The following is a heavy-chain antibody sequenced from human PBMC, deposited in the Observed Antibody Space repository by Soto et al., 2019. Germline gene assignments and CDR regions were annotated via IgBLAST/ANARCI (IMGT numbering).Heavy chain of an antibody. CDR2: IIPIFGTA. CDR1: GGTFSSYA. D-gene: IGHD6-6*01. V-gene: IGHV1-69*13. J-gene: IGHJ6*02. CDR3: ARDIAARPHSYYYYGMDV. Sequence: SVKVSCKASGGTFSSYAISWVRQAPGQGLEWMGGIIPIFGTANYAQKFQGRVTITADESTSTAYMELSSLRSEDTAVYYCARDIAARPHSYYYYGMDVWGQGTKVTVSS.